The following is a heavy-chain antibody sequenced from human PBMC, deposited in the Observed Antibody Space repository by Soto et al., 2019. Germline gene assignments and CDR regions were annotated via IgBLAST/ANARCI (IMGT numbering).Heavy chain of an antibody. CDR3: ARWLTQATFDV. D-gene: IGHD3-9*01. V-gene: IGHV4-59*01. CDR2: IYYSGSI. Sequence: QVQLQESGPGLLKPSETLSLTCTVSGASLSSYYWSWIRQPPGKGLEWIVYIYYSGSIDYNPSLKSRASISGDTSKNQFSLHLTSVTAADTAVYYCARWLTQATFDVWGQGTMVTVSS. J-gene: IGHJ3*01. CDR1: GASLSSYY.